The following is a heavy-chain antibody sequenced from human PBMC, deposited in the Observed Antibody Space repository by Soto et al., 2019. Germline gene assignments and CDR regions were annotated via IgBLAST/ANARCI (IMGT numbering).Heavy chain of an antibody. D-gene: IGHD5-12*01. V-gene: IGHV3-21*01. CDR3: ASLTRRDGYKNY. CDR2: ISSSSSYI. Sequence: GGSLRLSCAASGFTFSSYSMNWVRQAPGKGLEWVSSISSSSSYIYYADSVKGRFTISRDNAKNSLYLQMNSLRAEDTAVYYCASLTRRDGYKNYWGQGTLVTVSS. CDR1: GFTFSSYS. J-gene: IGHJ4*02.